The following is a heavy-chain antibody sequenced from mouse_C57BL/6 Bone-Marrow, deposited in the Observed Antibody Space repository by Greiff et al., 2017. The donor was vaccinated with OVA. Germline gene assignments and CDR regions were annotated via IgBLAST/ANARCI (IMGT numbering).Heavy chain of an antibody. CDR2: FTPSNGGT. V-gene: IGHV1-53*01. Sequence: QVQLKQPGPDLVKPGLSVTLSCKASGFTFTSYCMPWVNQSPGQGLEWFGIFTPSNGGTSYNKKFKSKATLTVNTSSSTAYMQLSSLTSEDAAVYYCASSPFANWGQGTLVTVSA. CDR1: GFTFTSYC. J-gene: IGHJ3*01. CDR3: ASSPFAN.